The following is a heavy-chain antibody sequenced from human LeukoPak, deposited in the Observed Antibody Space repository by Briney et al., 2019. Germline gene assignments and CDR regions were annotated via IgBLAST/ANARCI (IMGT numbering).Heavy chain of an antibody. CDR1: GFTFSSYW. J-gene: IGHJ6*03. Sequence: PGGSLRLSCAASGFTFSSYWMHWVRQAPGKGLVWVSRINSDGSSTSYADSVKGRFTISRDNAKNTLYLQMNSLRAEDTAVYYCAREDWDRITIFGVGPHYYYYMDVWGKGTTVTVSS. V-gene: IGHV3-74*01. CDR3: AREDWDRITIFGVGPHYYYYMDV. D-gene: IGHD3-3*01. CDR2: INSDGSST.